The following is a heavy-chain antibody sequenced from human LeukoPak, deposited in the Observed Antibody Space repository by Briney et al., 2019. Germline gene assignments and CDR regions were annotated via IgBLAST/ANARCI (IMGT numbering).Heavy chain of an antibody. V-gene: IGHV3-23*01. J-gene: IGHJ4*02. CDR3: AKRGAEVGTTVAPGDY. D-gene: IGHD1-26*01. CDR1: GFTFSSYV. CDR2: ISGSGGAT. Sequence: PGGSLRLSCAASGFTFSSYVMSWVRQAPGKGLEWVSGISGSGGATYYADSVKGRFTISRDSSKNTLYLQMNSLRAEDTAVYYCAKRGAEVGTTVAPGDYWGQGTLVTVSS.